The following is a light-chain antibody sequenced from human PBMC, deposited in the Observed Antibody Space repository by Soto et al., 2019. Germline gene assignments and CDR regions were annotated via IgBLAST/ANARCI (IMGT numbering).Light chain of an antibody. Sequence: EVVLPQSPVTLSLSPGERATLSCRASQSFRGLLAWYQQKPGQAPRLLIYDAYNRATGIPPRFSGSGSGTEFTLTISSLQPDDVATYYCQQYNSYFQTFGQGTKVDIK. CDR3: QQYNSYFQT. CDR1: QSFRGL. J-gene: IGKJ1*01. CDR2: DAY. V-gene: IGKV3-11*01.